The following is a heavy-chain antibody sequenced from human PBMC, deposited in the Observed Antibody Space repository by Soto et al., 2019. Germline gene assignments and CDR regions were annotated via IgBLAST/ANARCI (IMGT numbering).Heavy chain of an antibody. J-gene: IGHJ3*02. CDR1: GFTFSSYE. D-gene: IGHD5-12*01. CDR2: ITGSGDT. Sequence: EVQLVESGGGLVQPGGSLRLSCAASGFTFSSYELDWVRQAPGEGLEWVAHITGSGDTLYADSVKGRFTISRDNDDNSLYLQMNSLRAEDTAVYYCTKEKSVMYSGYDAFDIWGRGTMVIVSS. V-gene: IGHV3-48*03. CDR3: TKEKSVMYSGYDAFDI.